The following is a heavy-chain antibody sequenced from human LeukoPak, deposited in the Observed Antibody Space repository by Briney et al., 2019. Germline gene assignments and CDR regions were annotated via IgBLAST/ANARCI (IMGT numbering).Heavy chain of an antibody. CDR2: INHRGST. J-gene: IGHJ4*02. CDR3: ASARELPSLDPTGDY. Sequence: SETLSLTCAVYGGSLSGYYWSWIRQPPGKGLEGIGEINHRGSTNYNPSLKSRVTISVDTSKNQFSLKLSSVTAADTAVYYCASARELPSLDPTGDYWGQGTLVTVSS. V-gene: IGHV4-34*01. CDR1: GGSLSGYY. D-gene: IGHD1-26*01.